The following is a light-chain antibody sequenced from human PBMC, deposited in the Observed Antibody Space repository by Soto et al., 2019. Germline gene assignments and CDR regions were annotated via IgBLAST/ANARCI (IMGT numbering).Light chain of an antibody. V-gene: IGKV3-11*01. CDR1: QSVSSY. J-gene: IGKJ5*01. CDR2: DAS. Sequence: EIVLTQSPATLSLSPGERATLSCRASQSVSSYLAWYQQKPGQAPRLLIYDASNRATGIPARFSGSGSGTDFPLTISSLEPEDFAVSYCQQRSSWPPKITFGQGTRLEIK. CDR3: QQRSSWPPKIT.